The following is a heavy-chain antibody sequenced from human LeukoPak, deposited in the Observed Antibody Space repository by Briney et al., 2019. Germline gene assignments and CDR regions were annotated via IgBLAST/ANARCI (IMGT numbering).Heavy chain of an antibody. CDR1: GGSFSGYY. D-gene: IGHD3-16*01. Sequence: SETLSLTCAVYGGSFSGYYWSWIRQPPGKGLEWIGEINHSGSTNYNPSLKSRVTISVDTSKNQFSLKLSSVTAADTAVYYCARDIRGTAVNGIWGQGTMVTVSS. V-gene: IGHV4-34*01. J-gene: IGHJ3*02. CDR2: INHSGST. CDR3: ARDIRGTAVNGI.